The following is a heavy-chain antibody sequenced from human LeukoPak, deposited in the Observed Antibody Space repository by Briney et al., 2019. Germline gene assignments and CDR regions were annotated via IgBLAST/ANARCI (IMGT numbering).Heavy chain of an antibody. Sequence: RPGGSLRLSCAACGFTLTNYWMSWLREAPGRGREGGANIKQDGSEKYYVDSVEGRFTISRDNAKNSLSLQMNSLSGEATAVYYCVRALGSSSADYWGQGTLVTVSS. CDR1: GFTLTNYW. CDR2: IKQDGSEK. J-gene: IGHJ4*02. CDR3: VRALGSSSADY. D-gene: IGHD6-6*01. V-gene: IGHV3-7*01.